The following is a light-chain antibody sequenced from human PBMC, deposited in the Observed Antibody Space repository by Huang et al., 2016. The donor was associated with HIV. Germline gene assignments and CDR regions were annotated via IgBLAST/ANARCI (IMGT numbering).Light chain of an antibody. V-gene: IGKV4-1*01. J-gene: IGKJ1*01. CDR3: QQYYGSPPT. CDR2: WAS. Sequence: DIVMTQSPDSLAVSLGERATINCKSSQRILYNSDKKTYLAWYQQKPGQPPKLLIYWASTRESGVPDRFSGSGSGTDFTLTIISLQAGDVAVYYCQQYYGSPPTFGQGTKVEIK. CDR1: QRILYNSDKKTY.